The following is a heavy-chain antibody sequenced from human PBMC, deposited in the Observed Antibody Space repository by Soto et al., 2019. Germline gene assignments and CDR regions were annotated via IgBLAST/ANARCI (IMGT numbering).Heavy chain of an antibody. CDR2: ISAYNGNT. Sequence: QVQLVQSGAEVKKPGASVKVSCKASGYTFASYAISWMRQAPGQGLEWMGWISAYNGNTNYAQKLQGRVTMTTATSTSAAYMVLRSLRSDDTAVYYCARDPPPPDYWGQGTLVTVSS. J-gene: IGHJ4*02. CDR3: ARDPPPPDY. CDR1: GYTFASYA. V-gene: IGHV1-18*01.